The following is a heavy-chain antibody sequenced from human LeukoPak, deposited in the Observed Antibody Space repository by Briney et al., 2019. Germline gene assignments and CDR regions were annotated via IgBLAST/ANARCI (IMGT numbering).Heavy chain of an antibody. CDR1: GDSVSSNSAA. V-gene: IGHV6-1*01. Sequence: SQTLSLTCAISGDSVSSNSAAWNWVRQSPSRGLEWLGRTYYRSKWYSDYAVSVRGRMTVNPDTSKNQFSLQLNSVTPEDSAVYYCARAHPGFDFWGQGTLVTASS. J-gene: IGHJ5*01. CDR3: ARAHPGFDF. CDR2: TYYRSKWYS.